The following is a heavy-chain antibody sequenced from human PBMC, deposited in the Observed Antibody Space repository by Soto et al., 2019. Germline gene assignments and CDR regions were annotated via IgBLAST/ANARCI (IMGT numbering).Heavy chain of an antibody. V-gene: IGHV1-18*01. CDR1: CYTFTIHG. CDR3: ARLLTEGVTYSADEFDI. Sequence: ASVXVSFRSACYTFTIHGSSVGLRAPGQGLEGMGWISTYNGKTDYSQKFQGRVTMTADTRTTTGYMEVRSLRSDDTAVYYCARLLTEGVTYSADEFDIWGQGTKVTVSS. D-gene: IGHD3-9*01. J-gene: IGHJ3*02. CDR2: ISTYNGKT.